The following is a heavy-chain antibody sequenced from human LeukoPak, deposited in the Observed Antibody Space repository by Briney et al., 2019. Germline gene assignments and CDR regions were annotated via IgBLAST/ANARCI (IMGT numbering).Heavy chain of an antibody. CDR2: ISGSSTSI. D-gene: IGHD3-10*01. V-gene: IGHV3-48*02. CDR3: DYHGN. CDR1: GFTFSSSE. J-gene: IGHJ4*02. Sequence: GGSLRLSCAASGFTFSSSEMNWMRQAPGKGLEWLSSISGSSTSIYYADSVRGRFTISRDNVKNLLYLQMNSLRDEDTAVYYCDYHGNWGQGTLVTVSS.